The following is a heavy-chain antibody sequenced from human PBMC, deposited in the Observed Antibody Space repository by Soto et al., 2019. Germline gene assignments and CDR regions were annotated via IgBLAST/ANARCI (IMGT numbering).Heavy chain of an antibody. CDR1: GGSISSGGYY. D-gene: IGHD2-21*01. J-gene: IGHJ5*02. CDR3: ALGGDNWFDP. CDR2: IYYSGST. V-gene: IGHV4-31*03. Sequence: SETLSLTCTVSGGSISSGGYYWSWIRQHPGKGLEWIGYIYYSGSTYYNPSLKSRVTISVDTSKNQFSLKLSSVTAADTAVYYCALGGDNWFDPWGQGTLVTVSS.